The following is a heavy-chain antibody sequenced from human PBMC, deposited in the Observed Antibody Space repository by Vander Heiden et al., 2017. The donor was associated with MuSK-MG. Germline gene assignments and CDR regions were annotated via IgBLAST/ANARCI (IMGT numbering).Heavy chain of an antibody. CDR2: INHSGGT. V-gene: IGHV4-34*01. CDR3: ARNPPDVGAFDI. D-gene: IGHD3-10*01. Sequence: QVPLQQRGAGLLKASETLSLTCAVYGGSCRGYYWSWIGQPPGKGLEWVGEINHSGGTNYNPSLKSRVTKSVDTSKNKFSLKLSSVTAADTAVYYCARNPPDVGAFDIWGQGTMVIVSS. J-gene: IGHJ3*02. CDR1: GGSCRGYY.